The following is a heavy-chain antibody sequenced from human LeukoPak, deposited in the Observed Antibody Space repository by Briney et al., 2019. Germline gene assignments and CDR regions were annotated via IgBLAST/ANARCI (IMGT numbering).Heavy chain of an antibody. Sequence: GGSLRLSCAASGFTFSSYAMSWVRQAPGKGLEWVSAISGSGGSTYYADSVKRRFTISRDNSKNTLYLQMNSLRAEDTAVYYCAKVRLYYYDSSGYYNPYYFDYWGQGTLVTVSS. D-gene: IGHD3-22*01. CDR2: ISGSGGST. CDR1: GFTFSSYA. CDR3: AKVRLYYYDSSGYYNPYYFDY. J-gene: IGHJ4*02. V-gene: IGHV3-23*01.